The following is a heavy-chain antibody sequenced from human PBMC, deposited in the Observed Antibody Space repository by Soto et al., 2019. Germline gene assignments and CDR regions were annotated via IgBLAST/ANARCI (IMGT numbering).Heavy chain of an antibody. CDR1: GGTFRSYA. Sequence: ASLKVSFKASGGTFRSYAISWVRQAPGQGLEWMGGIIPIFGTANYAQKFQGRVTITADESTSTAYMELSSLRSEDTAVYYCARAPVYGDSHYYGMDVWGQGTTVTISS. V-gene: IGHV1-69*01. D-gene: IGHD4-17*01. CDR3: ARAPVYGDSHYYGMDV. J-gene: IGHJ6*02. CDR2: IIPIFGTA.